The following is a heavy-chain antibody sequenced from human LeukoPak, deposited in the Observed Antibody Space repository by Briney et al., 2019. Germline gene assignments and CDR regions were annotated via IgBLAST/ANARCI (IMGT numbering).Heavy chain of an antibody. V-gene: IGHV1-2*02. CDR3: ARVWSTTSSGYNYFDP. CDR2: INPNSGDT. D-gene: IGHD6-6*01. CDR1: GYTFSAYY. Sequence: ASVKVSCKASGYTFSAYYMYWVRQAPGQGLEWMGWINPNSGDTNYAQKFQGRVTMTRDTTITTAYMELSGLRSDDTAVYYCARVWSTTSSGYNYFDPWGRGTLVTVSS. J-gene: IGHJ5*02.